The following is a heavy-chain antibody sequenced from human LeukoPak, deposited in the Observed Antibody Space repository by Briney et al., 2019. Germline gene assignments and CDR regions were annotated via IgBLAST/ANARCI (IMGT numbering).Heavy chain of an antibody. Sequence: ASVKVSCTASGYTFTDYYMHWVGLAPCQGLAWMGWINPNSGGTNYVQKFQGWVTMTRDTSINTAYMELSRLTSDDTDVYYCARANFLYCSSTSCLFDYWGQGTLVTVSS. CDR2: INPNSGGT. D-gene: IGHD2-2*01. J-gene: IGHJ4*02. CDR1: GYTFTDYY. V-gene: IGHV1-2*04. CDR3: ARANFLYCSSTSCLFDY.